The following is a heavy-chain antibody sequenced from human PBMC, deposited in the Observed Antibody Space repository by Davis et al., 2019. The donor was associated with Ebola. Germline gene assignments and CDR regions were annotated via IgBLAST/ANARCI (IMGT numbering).Heavy chain of an antibody. D-gene: IGHD1/OR15-1a*01. CDR1: GFTFSDYY. CDR3: ARDGGVLEHAASPYYYYGMDV. CDR2: ISSSSSYT. V-gene: IGHV3-11*06. J-gene: IGHJ6*02. Sequence: GESLKISCAASGFTFSDYYMSWIRQAPGKGLEWVSYISSSSSYTNYADLVQGRFTISRDNAKNSLYLQMNSLRAEDTAVYYCARDGGVLEHAASPYYYYGMDVWGQGTTVTVSS.